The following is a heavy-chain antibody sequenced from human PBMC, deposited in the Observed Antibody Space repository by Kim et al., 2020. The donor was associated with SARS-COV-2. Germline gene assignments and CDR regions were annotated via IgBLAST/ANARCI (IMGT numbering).Heavy chain of an antibody. V-gene: IGHV3-21*01. Sequence: GGSLRLSCAASGFTFSSYSMNWVRQAPGKGLEWVSSISSSSSYIYYADSVKGRFTISRDNAKNSLYLQMNSLRAEDTAVYYCARRLYSSSWYFDYWGQGTLVTVSS. J-gene: IGHJ4*02. CDR3: ARRLYSSSWYFDY. CDR2: ISSSSSYI. CDR1: GFTFSSYS. D-gene: IGHD6-13*01.